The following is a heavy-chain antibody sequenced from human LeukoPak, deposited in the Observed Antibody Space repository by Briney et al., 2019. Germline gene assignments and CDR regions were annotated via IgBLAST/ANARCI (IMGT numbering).Heavy chain of an antibody. V-gene: IGHV4-39*01. J-gene: IGHJ5*02. CDR2: ISYSGTT. Sequence: SETLSLICTVSGGSIRSSSYYWGCIRQPPGKGLEWIGSISYSGTTYYNPSLKSRVIISVDTSKNQFSLKLSSVTAADTAVYYCARQIMTGTKRFDPWGQGTLVTVSS. CDR1: GGSIRSSSYY. D-gene: IGHD1-1*01. CDR3: ARQIMTGTKRFDP.